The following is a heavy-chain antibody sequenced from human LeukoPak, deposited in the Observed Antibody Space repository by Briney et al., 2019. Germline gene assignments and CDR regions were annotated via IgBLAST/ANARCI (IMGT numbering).Heavy chain of an antibody. CDR2: IYYTGSA. CDR3: ARLVVSSSSDYFDY. CDR1: GGPFSSYY. V-gene: IGHV4-59*12. J-gene: IGHJ4*02. D-gene: IGHD6-13*01. Sequence: SETLSLTCTVSGGPFSSYYWSWIRQPPGKGLEWIGYIYYTGSANYNPSLKSRVTMSVDTSKNQFSLKLSSVTAADTAVYYCARLVVSSSSDYFDYWGQGTLVTVSS.